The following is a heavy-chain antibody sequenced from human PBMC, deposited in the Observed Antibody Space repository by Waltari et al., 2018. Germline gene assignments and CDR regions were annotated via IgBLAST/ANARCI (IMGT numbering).Heavy chain of an antibody. CDR2: IYYSGST. J-gene: IGHJ6*02. D-gene: IGHD2-21*02. Sequence: QVQLQESGPGLVKPSETLSLTCTVSGGSISSYYWSWIRQHPGKGLEWIGYIYYSGSTNYNPSLKSRVTISVDTSKNQFSLKLSSVTAADTAVYYCARDLLLDCGGDCERGMDVWGQGTTVTVSS. CDR3: ARDLLLDCGGDCERGMDV. V-gene: IGHV4-59*01. CDR1: GGSISSYY.